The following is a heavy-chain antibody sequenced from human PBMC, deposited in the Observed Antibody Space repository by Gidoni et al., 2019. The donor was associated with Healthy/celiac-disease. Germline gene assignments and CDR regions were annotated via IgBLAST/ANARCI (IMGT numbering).Heavy chain of an antibody. D-gene: IGHD3-16*02. V-gene: IGHV4-34*01. J-gene: IGHJ4*02. CDR2: INHSGST. Sequence: IGEINHSGSTNYNPSLKSRVTISVDTSKNQFSLKLSSVTAADTAVYYCARGYDYIWGSYRYHLSTWDYWGQGTLVTVSS. CDR3: ARGYDYIWGSYRYHLSTWDY.